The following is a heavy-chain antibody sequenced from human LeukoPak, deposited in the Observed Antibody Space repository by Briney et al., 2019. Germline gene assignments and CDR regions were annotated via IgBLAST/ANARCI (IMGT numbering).Heavy chain of an antibody. CDR2: ISGSGSNT. J-gene: IGHJ4*02. V-gene: IGHV3-23*01. D-gene: IGHD1-26*01. Sequence: GGSLRLSCAASGFTLNNYAMSWVRQAPGKGLECVSTISGSGSNTYYTDSVKGRFTISRDSSKNTLYLQMNSLRAEDTAVYYCAKGREAYSGSYTPFDSWGQGTLVTVSS. CDR1: GFTLNNYA. CDR3: AKGREAYSGSYTPFDS.